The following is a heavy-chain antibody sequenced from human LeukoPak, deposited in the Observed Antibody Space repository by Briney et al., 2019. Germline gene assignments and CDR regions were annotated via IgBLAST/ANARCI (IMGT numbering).Heavy chain of an antibody. V-gene: IGHV3-53*04. CDR1: GHTVRSDY. D-gene: IGHD2/OR15-2a*01. CDR3: ASRMTF. J-gene: IGHJ4*02. Sequence: GGSLRLPCAVSGHTVRSDYMSWAPQAPGKGLEWVSVIYRDGRPYYADSVKGRFNISRHDSKNTLFLQMDSLRTEDTAIYCCASRMTFGGQGTAVTVSS. CDR2: IYRDGRP.